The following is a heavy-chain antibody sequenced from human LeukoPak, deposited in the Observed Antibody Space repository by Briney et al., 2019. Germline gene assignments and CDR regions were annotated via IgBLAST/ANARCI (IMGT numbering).Heavy chain of an antibody. CDR3: ERTNDDSLTDC. J-gene: IGHJ4*02. D-gene: IGHD4-17*01. V-gene: IGHV5-51*01. Sequence: GESLKIPCKGSGYSFSSYRIDCVRQMPGKGLEWMGIIYPGDSDTRYSPSFQGQVTISAAKSISTAYLQWSSLKASDTAISYCERTNDDSLTDCWGQGTLVTVSS. CDR1: GYSFSSYR. CDR2: IYPGDSDT.